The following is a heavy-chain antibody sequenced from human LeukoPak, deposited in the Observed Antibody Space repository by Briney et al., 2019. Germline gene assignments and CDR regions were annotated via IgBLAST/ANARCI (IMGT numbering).Heavy chain of an antibody. Sequence: SETLSLTCTVSGGSITNYYWSWIRQPPGKGLEWIGYIYYSGSTNYNPSLKSRVTISVDTSKNQFSLKLSSVTAADTAVYYCARDPSSSWGGVAGYFDYWGQGTLVTVSS. V-gene: IGHV4-59*01. J-gene: IGHJ4*02. CDR1: GGSITNYY. CDR3: ARDPSSSWGGVAGYFDY. CDR2: IYYSGST. D-gene: IGHD6-19*01.